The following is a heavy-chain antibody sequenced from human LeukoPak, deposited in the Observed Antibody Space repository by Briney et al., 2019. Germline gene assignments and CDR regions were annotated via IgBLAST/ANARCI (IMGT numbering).Heavy chain of an antibody. J-gene: IGHJ4*02. CDR2: IYYSGTT. D-gene: IGHD6-13*01. CDR1: GGSISSYY. V-gene: IGHV4-59*01. CDR3: ARGVYIAAAQYAY. Sequence: SETLSLTCTVSGGSISSYYWSWIRQPPGKGLEWIGYIYYSGTTNYNPSLKSRVTISVDTSKNQFSLKLSSVTAADTAVYYCARGVYIAAAQYAYWGQGTPVTVSS.